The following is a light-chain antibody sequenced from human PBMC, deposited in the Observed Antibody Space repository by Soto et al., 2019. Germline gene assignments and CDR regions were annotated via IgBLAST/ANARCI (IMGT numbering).Light chain of an antibody. CDR3: QQRSNWPWT. CDR2: DAS. J-gene: IGKJ1*01. CDR1: QSVSSY. V-gene: IGKV3-11*01. Sequence: EIVLTQSPGSLSLSPLGRGTLACMASQSVSSYLAWYQQKPGQAPRLLIYDASNRATGIPARFSGSGSGTDFTLTISSLEPEDFAVYYCQQRSNWPWTFGQGTKVDIK.